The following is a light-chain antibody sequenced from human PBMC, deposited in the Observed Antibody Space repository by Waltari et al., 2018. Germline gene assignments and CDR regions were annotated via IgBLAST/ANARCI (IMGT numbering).Light chain of an antibody. Sequence: SYDLTQPLSVSVALGQTATITCDGDKIGVRNVHWYQQRPGQAPVLVIYRDSNRPSGIPERLSGSNSGHTATLTISRAQAGDEADYFCQVWDSDTAHVIFCGGTKLTV. CDR2: RDS. V-gene: IGLV3-9*01. CDR3: QVWDSDTAHVI. CDR1: KIGVRN. J-gene: IGLJ2*01.